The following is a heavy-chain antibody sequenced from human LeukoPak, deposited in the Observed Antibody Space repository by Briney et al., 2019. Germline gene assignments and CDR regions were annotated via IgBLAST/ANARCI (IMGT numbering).Heavy chain of an antibody. J-gene: IGHJ4*02. CDR3: ARSRGYSGYDSPSAFDY. D-gene: IGHD5-12*01. CDR2: IYYSGST. V-gene: IGHV4-59*01. Sequence: SETLSLTCTVSGGSISSYYWSWIRQPPGKGLEWIGYIYYSGSTNYNPSLKSRVTISVDTSKNQFSLKLSSVTAADTAVYYCARSRGYSGYDSPSAFDYWGQGTLVTVSS. CDR1: GGSISSYY.